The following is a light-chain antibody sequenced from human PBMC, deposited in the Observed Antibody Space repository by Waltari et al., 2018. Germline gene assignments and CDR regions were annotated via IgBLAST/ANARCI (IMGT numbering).Light chain of an antibody. CDR3: SSYAGSSKGV. V-gene: IGLV2-23*02. J-gene: IGLJ2*01. CDR2: AVS. Sequence: QSALTQPASVSGSPGQSITISCTGTSSDVGNYKRVSWYQQHPGKAPKLMIYAVSKRPSGVSDRFSGSKSGDMASRTISGRQPEDEAEYFCSSYAGSSKGVFGGGTKVTVL. CDR1: SSDVGNYKR.